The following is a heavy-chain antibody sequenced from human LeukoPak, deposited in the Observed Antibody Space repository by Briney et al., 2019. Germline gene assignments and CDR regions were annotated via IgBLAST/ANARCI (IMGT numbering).Heavy chain of an antibody. CDR1: GGSISSYY. CDR3: AKRQGPNSGSYDYFDP. CDR2: IHSSGYT. J-gene: IGHJ5*02. V-gene: IGHV4-4*09. Sequence: SGTLSLTCTVSGGSISSYYWSWIRQPPGQGLEWIAYIHSSGYTNHNPSLKSRVTISVDTSKNQFSLKVTSVTAADTAVYYCAKRQGPNSGSYDYFDPWGQGTLVTVSS. D-gene: IGHD1-26*01.